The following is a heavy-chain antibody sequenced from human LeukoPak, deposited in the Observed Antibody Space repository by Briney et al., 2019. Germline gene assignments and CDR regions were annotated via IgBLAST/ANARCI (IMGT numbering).Heavy chain of an antibody. V-gene: IGHV3-23*01. D-gene: IGHD6-19*01. J-gene: IGHJ6*02. CDR3: ARGGAVAGLYYYYGMDV. CDR1: GFTFSSYA. CDR2: ISGSGGST. Sequence: GGSLRLSCAASGFTFSSYAMSWVRQAPGKGLEWVSAISGSGGSTYYADSVKGRFTISRDNSKNTLYLQMNSLRAGDTAVYYCARGGAVAGLYYYYGMDVWGQGTTVTVS.